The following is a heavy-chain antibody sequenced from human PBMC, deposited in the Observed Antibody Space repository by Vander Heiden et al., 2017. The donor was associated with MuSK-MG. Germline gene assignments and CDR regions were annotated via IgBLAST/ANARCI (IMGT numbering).Heavy chain of an antibody. J-gene: IGHJ4*02. CDR1: GFTFNSYA. V-gene: IGHV3-23*01. Sequence: EVQVLESGGGLVQPGGSLRLSWAASGFTFNSYAMNWVRQAPGKGLEWVSAVSGNGGSSYYADSVKGRFTISRDNSKNTLYLQMNSLRAEDTAIYYCARVGGSSSWYEVDYWGQGTLVTVSS. CDR2: VSGNGGSS. CDR3: ARVGGSSSWYEVDY. D-gene: IGHD6-13*01.